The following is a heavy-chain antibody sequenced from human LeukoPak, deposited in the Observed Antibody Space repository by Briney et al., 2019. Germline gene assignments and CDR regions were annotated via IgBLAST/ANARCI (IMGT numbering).Heavy chain of an antibody. V-gene: IGHV4-59*08. J-gene: IGHJ4*02. CDR2: IYYTGST. Sequence: SETLSLTCTVSGDSISTYYWSWIRQPPGKGLEWIGYIYYTGSTDYNPSLKSRVTMSVDTSKNQFSLKLSSVTAADTAVYYCARRDYYDSSGGFDYWGQGTLVTVSS. D-gene: IGHD3-22*01. CDR3: ARRDYYDSSGGFDY. CDR1: GDSISTYY.